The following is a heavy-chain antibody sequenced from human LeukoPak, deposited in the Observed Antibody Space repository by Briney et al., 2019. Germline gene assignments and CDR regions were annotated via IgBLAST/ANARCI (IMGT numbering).Heavy chain of an antibody. J-gene: IGHJ4*02. CDR1: GGSFSDYY. V-gene: IGHV4-34*01. D-gene: IGHD3-22*01. CDR3: ARDFDTSGYYFHY. Sequence: SETLSLTCAVYGGSFSDYYWSWIRQLPGKRLEWIGEINRSGTTVYSPSLKSRLTISLDTSKNQFSLKLTSVTAADAAVYYCARDFDTSGYYFHYWGQGTLVTVSS. CDR2: INRSGTT.